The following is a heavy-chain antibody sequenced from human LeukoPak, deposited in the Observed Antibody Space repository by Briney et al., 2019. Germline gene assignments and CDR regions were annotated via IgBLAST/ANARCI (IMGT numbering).Heavy chain of an antibody. V-gene: IGHV3-20*04. CDR2: INWNGGST. Sequence: GGSLRLSCAASGFTFDDYGMSWVRQAPGKGLEWVSGINWNGGSTGYADSVKGRFTMFRDNAKNSLYLQMNSLRAEDTAIYYCARSESRGYSGYDYYAFDIWGQGTMVTVSS. CDR3: ARSESRGYSGYDYYAFDI. J-gene: IGHJ3*02. CDR1: GFTFDDYG. D-gene: IGHD5-12*01.